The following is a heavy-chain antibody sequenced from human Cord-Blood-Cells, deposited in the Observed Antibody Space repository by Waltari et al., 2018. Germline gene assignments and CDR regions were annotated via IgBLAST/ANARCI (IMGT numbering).Heavy chain of an antibody. CDR1: GFTVSSNY. CDR2: IYSGGST. J-gene: IGHJ3*02. Sequence: EVQLVETGGGLIQPGGSLRLSCAASGFTVSSNYMSWVRQAPGKGLEWVSVIYSGGSTYYADSVKGRFTISRDNSKNTLYLQMNSLRAEDTAVYYCASSSIAAAGIDAFDIWGQGTMVTVSS. CDR3: ASSSIAAAGIDAFDI. V-gene: IGHV3-53*02. D-gene: IGHD6-13*01.